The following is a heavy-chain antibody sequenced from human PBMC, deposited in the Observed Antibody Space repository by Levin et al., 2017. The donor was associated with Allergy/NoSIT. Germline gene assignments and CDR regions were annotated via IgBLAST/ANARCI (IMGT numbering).Heavy chain of an antibody. CDR1: GFSLSTSGVG. V-gene: IGHV2-5*02. J-gene: IGHJ4*02. Sequence: SGPTLVKPPQTLTLTCTFSGFSLSTSGVGVGWIRQPPGKALEWLALIYWDDDKRYSPSLKSRLTITKDTSKNQVVLTMTNMDPVDTATYYCAASQIRVVAATPLPDYWGQGTLVTVSS. CDR3: AASQIRVVAATPLPDY. CDR2: IYWDDDK. D-gene: IGHD2-15*01.